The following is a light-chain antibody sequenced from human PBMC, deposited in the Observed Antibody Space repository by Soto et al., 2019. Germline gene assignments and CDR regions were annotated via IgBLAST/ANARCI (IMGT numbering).Light chain of an antibody. CDR2: DVY. J-gene: IGLJ3*02. CDR3: CSYAGTYTWV. V-gene: IGLV2-11*01. CDR1: SSDVGGYHF. Sequence: QPVLTQPRSVSGSPGQSVTISCTGTSSDVGGYHFVSWYQQHPGKAPTLMIYDVYKRPSGVPDRFSGSKSGNTASLTISGLQAEDEAAYYCCSYAGTYTWVFGGGTKLTVL.